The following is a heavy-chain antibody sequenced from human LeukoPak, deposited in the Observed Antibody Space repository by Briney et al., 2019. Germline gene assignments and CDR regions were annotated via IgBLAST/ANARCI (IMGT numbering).Heavy chain of an antibody. D-gene: IGHD6-6*01. CDR3: AKLPGLIAARPDLDY. V-gene: IGHV3-30*18. CDR1: GFTFSSYD. Sequence: PGGSLRLSCAASGFTFSSYDMHWVRQAPGKGLEWVAVISYDGSNKYYADSVKGRFTISRDNSKNTLYLQMNSLRAEDTAVYYCAKLPGLIAARPDLDYWGQGTLVTVSS. CDR2: ISYDGSNK. J-gene: IGHJ4*02.